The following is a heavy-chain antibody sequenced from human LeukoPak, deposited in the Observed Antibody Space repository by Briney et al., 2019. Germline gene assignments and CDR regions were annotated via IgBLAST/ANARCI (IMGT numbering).Heavy chain of an antibody. V-gene: IGHV1-69*13. Sequence: SVKVSCKASGGTFSSYAISWVRQAPGQGLEWMGGIIPIFGTANYAQKFQGRVTLTADESTSTAYMELSSLRSEDTAGYYCARDVNTPEYYFDYWGQGTLVTVSS. D-gene: IGHD1/OR15-1a*01. CDR2: IIPIFGTA. J-gene: IGHJ4*02. CDR3: ARDVNTPEYYFDY. CDR1: GGTFSSYA.